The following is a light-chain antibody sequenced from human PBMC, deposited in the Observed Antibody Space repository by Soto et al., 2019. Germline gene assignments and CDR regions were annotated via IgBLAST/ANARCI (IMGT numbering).Light chain of an antibody. CDR2: KAS. CDR3: QQYYSRVT. CDR1: QSISSW. V-gene: IGKV1-5*03. J-gene: IGKJ1*01. Sequence: DIQMTQSPSTLSASVGDRVTITCRANQSISSWLAWYQRRPGKAPRLLLSKASSLESGLPSRFSGGGFGTEFTLTSSSLQPDDFATYYCQQYYSRVTFGQGTTVEIK.